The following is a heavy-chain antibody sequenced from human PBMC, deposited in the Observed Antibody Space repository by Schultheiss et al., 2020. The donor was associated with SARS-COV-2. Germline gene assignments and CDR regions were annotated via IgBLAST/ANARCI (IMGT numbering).Heavy chain of an antibody. CDR2: RYSTGHT. CDR3: AREAFYHKDL. V-gene: IGHV4-61*02. J-gene: IGHJ6*03. CDR1: DGSMTSGTYY. Sequence: SQTLSLTCTVSDGSMTSGTYYWTWIRQSAGKGLEWIGRRYSTGHTNYNPSLKSRVSISIDTSKNQFSLELNSVTAADTAVYYCAREAFYHKDLWGRGTTVTVSS.